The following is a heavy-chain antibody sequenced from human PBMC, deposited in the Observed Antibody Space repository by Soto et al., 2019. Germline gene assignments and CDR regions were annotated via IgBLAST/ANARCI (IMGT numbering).Heavy chain of an antibody. CDR1: GFTFSSYS. V-gene: IGHV3-21*01. Sequence: EVQLVESGRGLVKPGGSLRLSCAASGFTFSSYSMNWVRQAPGKGLEWVSSISSSSSYIYYADSVKGRFTISRDNAKNLLYLQMNSLRAEDTAVYYCARDPAPSNYYDSSGYYLDYWGQGTLVTVSS. D-gene: IGHD3-22*01. CDR2: ISSSSSYI. J-gene: IGHJ4*02. CDR3: ARDPAPSNYYDSSGYYLDY.